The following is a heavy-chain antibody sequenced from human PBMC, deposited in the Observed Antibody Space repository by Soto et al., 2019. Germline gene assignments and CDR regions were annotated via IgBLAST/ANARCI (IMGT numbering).Heavy chain of an antibody. Sequence: QVQLQESGPGLVKPSETLSLTCTVSAGSITSFYWSWIRQPPGKGLELIGYIYHTGSTNYNPSLKSRVTISVDTSKTQFSLKLSSVTAADTAVYYCATGGYCSGGSCYSRWGQGTLVTVSS. CDR2: IYHTGST. CDR1: AGSITSFY. J-gene: IGHJ4*02. D-gene: IGHD2-15*01. CDR3: ATGGYCSGGSCYSR. V-gene: IGHV4-59*08.